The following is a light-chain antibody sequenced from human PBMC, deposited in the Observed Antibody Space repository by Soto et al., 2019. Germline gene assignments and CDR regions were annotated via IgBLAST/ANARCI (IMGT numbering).Light chain of an antibody. V-gene: IGKV1-39*01. J-gene: IGKJ5*01. CDR1: QSISSY. Sequence: DIQITHSPSSLSASVVDRVTVTFRASQSISSYLNWYQQKPGKAPKLLIYAASSLQSGVPSRFSGSGSGTDFTLTISSLQPEDFATYYCQKSYSTPITFGQGTRLEIK. CDR2: AAS. CDR3: QKSYSTPIT.